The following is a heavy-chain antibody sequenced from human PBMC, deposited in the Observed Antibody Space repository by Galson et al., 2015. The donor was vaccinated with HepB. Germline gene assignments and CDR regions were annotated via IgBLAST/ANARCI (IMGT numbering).Heavy chain of an antibody. D-gene: IGHD3-16*01. V-gene: IGHV1-18*01. CDR1: GYTFTSYG. J-gene: IGHJ6*02. Sequence: SVKVSCKASGYTFTSYGISWVRQAPGQGLEWMGWISAYNGNTNYAQKLQGRVTMTTDTSTSTAYMELRSLRSDDTAVYYCAREGRVYYDYVWGSYNFECMDVWGQGTTVTVSS. CDR2: ISAYNGNT. CDR3: AREGRVYYDYVWGSYNFECMDV.